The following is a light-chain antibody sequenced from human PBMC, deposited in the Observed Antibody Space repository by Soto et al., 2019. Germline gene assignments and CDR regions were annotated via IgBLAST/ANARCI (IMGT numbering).Light chain of an antibody. CDR2: AAS. J-gene: IGKJ1*01. Sequence: DIQMTQSPSSLSASVGDEVTITCRASQTIMTYLNWYQLKPGKPPRLLIYAASSLQSGVPSRFSGSGSGTDFTLTIGSLQPEDFATYSCQQSYNSPQTFGRGTKVDIK. V-gene: IGKV1-39*01. CDR3: QQSYNSPQT. CDR1: QTIMTY.